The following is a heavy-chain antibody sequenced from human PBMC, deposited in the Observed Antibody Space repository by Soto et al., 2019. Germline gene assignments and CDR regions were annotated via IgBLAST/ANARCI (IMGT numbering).Heavy chain of an antibody. D-gene: IGHD2-8*01. CDR2: IYWDDDK. V-gene: IGHV2-5*02. CDR3: ALSKGYCTNGVCYFDY. CDR1: GLSLSTSGVG. J-gene: IGHJ4*02. Sequence: QITLKESGPTLVKPTQTLTLTCTFSGLSLSTSGVGVGWIRQPPGKALEWLALIYWDDDKRYTPSLRSRLTITKDTSKNQVVLTMTKMDPVDTATYYCALSKGYCTNGVCYFDYWGQGTLVTVSS.